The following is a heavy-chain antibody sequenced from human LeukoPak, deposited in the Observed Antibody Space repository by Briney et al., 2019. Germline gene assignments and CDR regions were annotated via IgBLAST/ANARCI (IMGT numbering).Heavy chain of an antibody. V-gene: IGHV4-39*07. CDR3: ARAGAAKLDC. D-gene: IGHD6-25*01. CDR2: IYYSGST. Sequence: SETLSLTCTVSGDSISSSSYYWGWIRQPPGKGLEWIGSIYYSGSTYYSPSLKSRVTISVDTSKNQFSLKLSSVTAADTAVYYCARAGAAKLDCWGQGTLVTVSS. J-gene: IGHJ4*02. CDR1: GDSISSSSYY.